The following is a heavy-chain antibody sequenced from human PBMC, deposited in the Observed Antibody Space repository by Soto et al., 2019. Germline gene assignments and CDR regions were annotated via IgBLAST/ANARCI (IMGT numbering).Heavy chain of an antibody. CDR1: GGTFSSYT. CDR2: IIPILGIA. CDR3: ASRNIVATIPYRLNDY. D-gene: IGHD5-12*01. J-gene: IGHJ4*02. V-gene: IGHV1-69*02. Sequence: VCCKPSGGTFSSYTISWLRQDPGQGLEWMGRIIPILGIANYAQKFQGRVTITADKSTSTAYMELSSLRSEDTAVYYCASRNIVATIPYRLNDYWGQGTLVTVSS.